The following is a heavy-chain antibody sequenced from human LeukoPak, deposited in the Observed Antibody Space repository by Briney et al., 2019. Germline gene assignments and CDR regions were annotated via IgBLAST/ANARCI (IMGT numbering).Heavy chain of an antibody. V-gene: IGHV4-61*08. Sequence: PSETLSLTCAVSGVAISRGGYAWNWIRQPPGKGLEWIGYIYYSGSTNYNPSLKSRVTISVDTSKNQFSLKLSSVTAADTAVYYCARGGGMGHYYYYMDVWGKGTTVTISS. CDR1: GVAISRGGYA. CDR2: IYYSGST. D-gene: IGHD5-24*01. J-gene: IGHJ6*03. CDR3: ARGGGMGHYYYYMDV.